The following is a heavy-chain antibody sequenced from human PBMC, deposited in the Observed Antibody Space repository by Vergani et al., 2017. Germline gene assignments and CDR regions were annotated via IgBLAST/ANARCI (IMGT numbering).Heavy chain of an antibody. CDR1: GGSFSGYY. D-gene: IGHD2-8*01. CDR2: IYTSGST. J-gene: IGHJ3*02. V-gene: IGHV4-59*10. Sequence: QVQLQQWGAGLLKPSETLSLTCAVYGGSFSGYYWSWIRQPAGKGLEWIGRIYTSGSTNYNPALKSRVTMSVDTSKNQFSLKLSSVTAADTAVYYCARLMGRADAFDIWGQGTMVTVSS. CDR3: ARLMGRADAFDI.